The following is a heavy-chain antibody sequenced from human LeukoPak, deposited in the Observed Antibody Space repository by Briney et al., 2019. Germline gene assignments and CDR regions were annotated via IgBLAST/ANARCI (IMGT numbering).Heavy chain of an antibody. V-gene: IGHV3-23*01. CDR1: GFTFSSYS. CDR3: AKEVEGLNGFDP. Sequence: GGSLRLSCAASGFTFSSYSMNWVRQAPGKGLEWVSAISGSGGSTYYADSVKGRFTISRDNSKNTLYLQMNSLRAEDTAVYYCAKEVEGLNGFDPWGQGTLVTVSS. D-gene: IGHD3-16*01. J-gene: IGHJ5*02. CDR2: ISGSGGST.